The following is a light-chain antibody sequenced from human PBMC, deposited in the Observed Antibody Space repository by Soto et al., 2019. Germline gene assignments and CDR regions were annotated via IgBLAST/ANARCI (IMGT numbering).Light chain of an antibody. V-gene: IGKV3-11*01. Sequence: EIVLTQSPATLSLSPWEIATLSCRASQSVSSYLAWYQQKPGQAPRLLIYDASNRATGIPDRFSGSGSGTDFNLTISSLEPEDFTVSYCQQRSNWPLTFGGGTKVEIK. CDR1: QSVSSY. CDR2: DAS. CDR3: QQRSNWPLT. J-gene: IGKJ4*01.